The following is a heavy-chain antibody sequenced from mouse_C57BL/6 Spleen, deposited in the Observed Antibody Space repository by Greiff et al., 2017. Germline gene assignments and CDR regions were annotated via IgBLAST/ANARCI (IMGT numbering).Heavy chain of an antibody. CDR3: ARDSKNAMDY. V-gene: IGHV1-55*01. D-gene: IGHD2-5*01. CDR2: IYPGSGST. CDR1: GYTFTSYW. J-gene: IGHJ4*01. Sequence: QVQLQQPGAELVKPGASVKMSCKASGYTFTSYWITWVKQRPGQGLEWIGDIYPGSGSTNYNEKFKSKATLAVETSSSTAYMQLSSLTSEDSAVYYCARDSKNAMDYWGQGTSVTVSS.